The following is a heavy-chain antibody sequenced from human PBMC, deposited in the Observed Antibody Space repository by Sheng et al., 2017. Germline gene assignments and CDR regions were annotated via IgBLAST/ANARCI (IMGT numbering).Heavy chain of an antibody. CDR1: GGSISSGSYY. D-gene: IGHD3-22*01. V-gene: IGHV4-39*01. CDR3: ARSPPTYYDSSGYYYGSLFDY. J-gene: IGHJ4*02. CDR2: IYYSGST. Sequence: QLQLQESGPGLVKPSETLSLTCTVSGGSISSGSYYWGWIRQPPGKGLEWIGSIYYSGSTYYNPSLKSRVTISVDTSKNQFSLNLSSVTAADTAVYYCARSPPTYYDSSGYYYGSLFDYWGQGTVVTVSS.